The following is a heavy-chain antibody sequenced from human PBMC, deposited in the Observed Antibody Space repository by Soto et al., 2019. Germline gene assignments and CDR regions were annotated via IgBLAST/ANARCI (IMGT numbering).Heavy chain of an antibody. CDR1: VFSLSTSGKC. V-gene: IGHV2-70*11. CDR2: IDWDDDK. Sequence: SGPTVANPTQTLTLTCTYSVFSLSTSGKCVRWIRQPPGKALEWLARIDWDDDKYYSTSLKTRLTISKDTSKNQVVLTMTNMDPVDTATYYFARIRLYCSGGSCNGRLDYWGQGTLVTVSS. CDR3: ARIRLYCSGGSCNGRLDY. J-gene: IGHJ4*02. D-gene: IGHD2-15*01.